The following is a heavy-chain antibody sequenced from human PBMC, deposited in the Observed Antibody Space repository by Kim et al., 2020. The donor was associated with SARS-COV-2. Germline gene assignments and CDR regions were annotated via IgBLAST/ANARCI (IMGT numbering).Heavy chain of an antibody. CDR1: GGSISSYY. CDR3: ARLYFDWPELERRPFPFDY. CDR2: IYYSGST. V-gene: IGHV4-59*08. J-gene: IGHJ4*02. Sequence: SETLSLTCTVSGGSISSYYWSWIRQPPGKGLEWIGYIYYSGSTNYNPSLKSRVTISVDTSKNQFSLKLSSVTAADTAVYYCARLYFDWPELERRPFPFDYWGQGTLVTVSS. D-gene: IGHD3-9*01.